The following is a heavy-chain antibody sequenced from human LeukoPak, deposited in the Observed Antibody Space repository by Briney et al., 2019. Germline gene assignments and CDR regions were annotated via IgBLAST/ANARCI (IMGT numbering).Heavy chain of an antibody. D-gene: IGHD3-22*01. Sequence: ASVKVSCKASGYTFTSYYMHWVRQAPGQGLEWMGWINPNSGGTNYAQKFQGRVTMTRDTSISTAYMELSRLRSDDTAVYYCARSHHYYDSSGYYLHRPTCDAFDIWGQGTMVTVSS. CDR1: GYTFTSYY. V-gene: IGHV1-2*02. J-gene: IGHJ3*02. CDR2: INPNSGGT. CDR3: ARSHHYYDSSGYYLHRPTCDAFDI.